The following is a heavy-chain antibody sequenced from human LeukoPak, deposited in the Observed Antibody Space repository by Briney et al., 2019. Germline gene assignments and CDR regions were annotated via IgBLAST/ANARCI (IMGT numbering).Heavy chain of an antibody. J-gene: IGHJ4*02. Sequence: GGSLRLSCAASGFTFSSYWMSWVRQAPGKGLEWVPVIYSGGSTYYADSVKGRFTISRDNSKNTLYLQMNSLRAEDTAVYYCARDALRSTPPRDYWGQGTLVTVSS. CDR3: ARDALRSTPPRDY. CDR1: GFTFSSYW. V-gene: IGHV3-66*01. CDR2: IYSGGST.